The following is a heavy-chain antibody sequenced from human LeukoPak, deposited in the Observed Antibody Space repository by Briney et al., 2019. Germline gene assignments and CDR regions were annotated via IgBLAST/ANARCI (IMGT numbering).Heavy chain of an antibody. CDR2: VSAYNGNT. D-gene: IGHD5-18*01. CDR1: GYSFTSYG. CDR3: ARDRDIGIQLWLGPYYFDY. J-gene: IGHJ4*02. Sequence: ASVTVSCKASGYSFTSYGIRWVRQAPGHGIEWMGLVSAYNGNTNYAQKLQGRLTMTTDTSTSTAYMELRSLRSDDTAVYYCARDRDIGIQLWLGPYYFDYWGQGTLVTVSS. V-gene: IGHV1-18*01.